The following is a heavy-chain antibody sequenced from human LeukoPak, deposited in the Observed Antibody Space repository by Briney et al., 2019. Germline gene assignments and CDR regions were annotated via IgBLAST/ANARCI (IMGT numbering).Heavy chain of an antibody. CDR1: GYTFTSYG. CDR2: ISAYNGNT. Sequence: ASVKVSCKASGYTFTSYGISWVRQAPGQGLEWMGWISAYNGNTNYAQKLQGRVTMTTDTSTSTAYMELRSLRSDDTAVYYCARAKYDILTGYYRNSGRNYYFDYWGQGTLVTVSS. D-gene: IGHD3-9*01. V-gene: IGHV1-18*01. J-gene: IGHJ4*02. CDR3: ARAKYDILTGYYRNSGRNYYFDY.